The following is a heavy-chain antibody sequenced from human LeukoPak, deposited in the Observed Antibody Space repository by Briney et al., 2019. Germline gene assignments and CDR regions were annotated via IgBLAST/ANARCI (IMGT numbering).Heavy chain of an antibody. CDR1: GGSISSYY. CDR3: ARGNYDFWSGPPYYYYMDV. V-gene: IGHV4-4*07. D-gene: IGHD3-3*01. Sequence: PSETLSLTCTVSGGSISSYYRSWIRQPAGKGLGWIGRIYTSGSTNYNPSLKSRVTMSVDTSKNQFSLKLSPVTAADTAVYYCARGNYDFWSGPPYYYYMDVWGKGTTVTVSS. CDR2: IYTSGST. J-gene: IGHJ6*03.